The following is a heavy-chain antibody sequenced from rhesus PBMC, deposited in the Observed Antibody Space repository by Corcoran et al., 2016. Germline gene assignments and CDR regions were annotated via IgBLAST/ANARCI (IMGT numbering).Heavy chain of an antibody. CDR3: ARVGGSGYYAFDY. CDR1: GGSISSGYD. D-gene: IGHD3-28*01. J-gene: IGHJ4*01. V-gene: IGHV4-76*01. CDR2: IYGSSGST. Sequence: QVQLQESGPGVVKPSETLSLTCAVSGGSISSGYDWSWIRQPPGKGLEWIGDIYGSSGSTNYNPSLKNRVTISKDASKNQFSLKLSSVTAADTAVYYCARVGGSGYYAFDYWGQGVLVTVSS.